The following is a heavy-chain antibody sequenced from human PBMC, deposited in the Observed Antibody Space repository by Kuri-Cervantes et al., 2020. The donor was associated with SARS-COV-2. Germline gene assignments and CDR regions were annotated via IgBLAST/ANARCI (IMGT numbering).Heavy chain of an antibody. D-gene: IGHD5-18*01. CDR3: ANDGGDTVLLFDY. CDR2: IRYDGSNK. V-gene: IGHV3-30*02. CDR1: GFTTTDYW. J-gene: IGHJ4*02. Sequence: GESLKISCEASGFTTTDYWMNWVRQAPGKGLEWVAFIRYDGSNKYYADSVKGRVTISRDNSKNSLYLQMNSLRAEDTAVYYCANDGGDTVLLFDYWGQGTLVTVSS.